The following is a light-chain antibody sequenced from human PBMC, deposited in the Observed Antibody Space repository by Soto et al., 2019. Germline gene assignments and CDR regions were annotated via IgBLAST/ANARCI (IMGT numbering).Light chain of an antibody. CDR1: QSVSSSY. CDR2: GAS. J-gene: IGKJ5*01. V-gene: IGKV3-20*01. CDR3: QQYGSSLIT. Sequence: EIVLTQSPGTLSLSPGERATXSCRASQSVSSSYLAWYQQKPGQAPRLLIYGASSRATGIPDRFSGSGSGTDFTLTISRLEPEDFAVYYCQQYGSSLITFGQGTRLEIK.